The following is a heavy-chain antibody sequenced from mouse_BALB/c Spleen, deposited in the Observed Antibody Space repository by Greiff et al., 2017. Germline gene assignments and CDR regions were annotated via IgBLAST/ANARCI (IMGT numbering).Heavy chain of an antibody. CDR1: GFNIKDTY. CDR2: IDPANGNT. D-gene: IGHD2-4*01. J-gene: IGHJ3*01. V-gene: IGHV14-3*02. CDR3: ALYDYDVAWFAY. Sequence: EVQLQQSGAELVKPGASVKLSCTASGFNIKDTYMHWVKQRPEQGLEWIGRIDPANGNTKYDPKFQGKATITADTSSNTAYLQLSSLTSEDTAVYYCALYDYDVAWFAYWGQGTLVTVSA.